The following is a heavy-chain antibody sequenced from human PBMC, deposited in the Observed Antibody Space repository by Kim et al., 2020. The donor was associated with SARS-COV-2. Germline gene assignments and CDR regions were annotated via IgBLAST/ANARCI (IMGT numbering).Heavy chain of an antibody. D-gene: IGHD3-16*01. Sequence: GGSLRLSCAASGFSFSIYEMYWVRQAPGEGLVCVSSIGSAGGSYYVGDVVGGLITISRNATKNTVPQLMSGRRGDDTAFYYCIDVFVWGDFWGQGTLVT. J-gene: IGHJ4*02. CDR3: IDVFVWGDF. CDR2: IGSAGGS. V-gene: IGHV3-74*03. CDR1: GFSFSIYE.